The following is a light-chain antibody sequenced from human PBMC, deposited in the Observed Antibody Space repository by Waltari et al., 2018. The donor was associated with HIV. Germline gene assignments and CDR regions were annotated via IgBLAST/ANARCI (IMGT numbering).Light chain of an antibody. V-gene: IGLV2-8*01. CDR1: SRDVGGYNY. CDR3: SSYAGSINVL. J-gene: IGLJ2*01. Sequence: QSALTQPPSASGSPGQSVTISCTGTSRDVGGYNYVSWYQQHPGKAPKLLIAEVSKRPSGVPDRFSGSKSGNTASLTVSGIKAEDEADYYCSSYAGSINVLFGGGTKLAVL. CDR2: EVS.